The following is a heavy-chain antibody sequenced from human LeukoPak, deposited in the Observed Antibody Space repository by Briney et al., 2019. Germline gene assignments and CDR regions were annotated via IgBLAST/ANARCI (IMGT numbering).Heavy chain of an antibody. CDR3: AKDGGGSLEWLPPMDV. V-gene: IGHV3-9*01. D-gene: IGHD3-3*01. CDR1: GFTFDDYA. J-gene: IGHJ6*02. CDR2: ISWNSGSI. Sequence: GGSLRLSCAASGFTFDDYAMHWVRQAPGKGLEWVSGISWNSGSIGYADSVKGRFTISRDNSMNTLFLQMNSLRAEDTAVYYCAKDGGGSLEWLPPMDVWGQGTTVTVSS.